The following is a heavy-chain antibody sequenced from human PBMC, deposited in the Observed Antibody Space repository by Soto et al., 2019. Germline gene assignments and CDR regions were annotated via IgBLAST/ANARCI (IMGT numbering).Heavy chain of an antibody. D-gene: IGHD3-22*01. CDR2: INPSGGST. CDR1: GYTFTSYY. CDR3: ARSVVVTLYYYYGMDG. Sequence: ASVKVSCKASGYTFTSYYMHWVRRAPGQGLEWMGIINPSGGSTSYAQKFQGRVTVTRDTSTSTVCMELSSLRSEDTAVYYCARSVVVTLYYYYGMDGWGQGTTVTVSS. J-gene: IGHJ6*02. V-gene: IGHV1-46*03.